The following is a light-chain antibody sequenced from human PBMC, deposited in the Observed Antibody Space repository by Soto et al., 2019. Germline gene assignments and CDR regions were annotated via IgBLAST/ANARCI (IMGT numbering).Light chain of an antibody. Sequence: QSALTQPASVSGSPGQSITISCTGTSSDVGAYTSVSWYQQHPDKAPKLIIYSVSYRSSGVSDRFSGSKSGNTASLTISGLHTEDEADYYCSSSTSRSTYVFGTGTKVTVL. CDR2: SVS. J-gene: IGLJ1*01. V-gene: IGLV2-14*03. CDR1: SSDVGAYTS. CDR3: SSSTSRSTYV.